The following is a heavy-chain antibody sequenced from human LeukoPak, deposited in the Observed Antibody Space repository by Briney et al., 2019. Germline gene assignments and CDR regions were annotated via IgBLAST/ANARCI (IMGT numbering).Heavy chain of an antibody. CDR2: IYYSGST. CDR1: GGSISSSSYY. J-gene: IGHJ4*02. CDR3: ARDPAAAGIVY. V-gene: IGHV4-39*07. Sequence: SETLSLTCTVSGGSISSSSYYWGWIRQPPGKGLEWIGSIYYSGSTSYNPSLKSRVTISVDTSKNQFSLKLSSVTAADTAVYYCARDPAAAGIVYWGQGTLVTVSS. D-gene: IGHD6-13*01.